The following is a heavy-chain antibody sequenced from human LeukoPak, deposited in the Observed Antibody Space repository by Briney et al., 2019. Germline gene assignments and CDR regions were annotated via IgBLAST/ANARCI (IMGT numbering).Heavy chain of an antibody. J-gene: IGHJ4*02. CDR2: ISSSSSTI. CDR3: ARRTLSGSLYFDY. Sequence: AGGSLRLSCAASGFTFSSYSMNWVRQAPGKGLEWVSYISSSSSTIYYGDSVKGRFTISRDNAKNSLYLQMNSLRAEDTAVYYCARRTLSGSLYFDYWGQGTLVTVSS. V-gene: IGHV3-48*01. D-gene: IGHD1-26*01. CDR1: GFTFSSYS.